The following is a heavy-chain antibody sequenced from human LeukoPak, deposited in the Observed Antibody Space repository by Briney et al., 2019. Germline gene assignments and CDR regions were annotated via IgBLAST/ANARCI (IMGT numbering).Heavy chain of an antibody. V-gene: IGHV1-69*06. CDR1: GGTLSNNV. CDR3: ARPGTLGYSGNYYYFDY. D-gene: IGHD1-26*01. Sequence: SVKVSCKASGGTLSNNVVSWVRQAPGQGLEWMGDIIPVFDTTNYAQKFQGRVTISADRSTSTAYMEVSSLKSDDTAVYYCARPGTLGYSGNYYYFDYWGQGTLVTVSS. J-gene: IGHJ4*02. CDR2: IIPVFDTT.